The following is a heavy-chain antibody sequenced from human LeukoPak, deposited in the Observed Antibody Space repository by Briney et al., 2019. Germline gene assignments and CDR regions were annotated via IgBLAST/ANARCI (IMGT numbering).Heavy chain of an antibody. CDR1: GFTFSSYA. CDR2: ISYDGSNK. CDR3: ARIRVRGVISRYYFDY. V-gene: IGHV3-30*04. D-gene: IGHD3-10*01. Sequence: GGSLRLSCAASGFTFSSYAMHWVRQAPGKGLEWVAVISYDGSNKYYADSVKGRFTISRDNSKNTLYLQMNSLRAEDTAVYYCARIRVRGVISRYYFDYWGQGTLVTVSS. J-gene: IGHJ4*02.